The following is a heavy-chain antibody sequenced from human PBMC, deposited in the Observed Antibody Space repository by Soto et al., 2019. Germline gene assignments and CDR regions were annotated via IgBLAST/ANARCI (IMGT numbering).Heavy chain of an antibody. CDR1: GYTFTGYY. V-gene: IGHV1-2*02. CDR3: ARERYQVISDGMDV. D-gene: IGHD2-2*01. J-gene: IGHJ6*02. CDR2: INPQTGGT. Sequence: ASVKVSCKASGYTFTGYYIHWVREAPGQGLEWMGWINPQTGGTSYAQKFQGRVTLSRDTSINTAYLEVGRLRFDDAAVYFCARERYQVISDGMDVWGQGTTVTVSS.